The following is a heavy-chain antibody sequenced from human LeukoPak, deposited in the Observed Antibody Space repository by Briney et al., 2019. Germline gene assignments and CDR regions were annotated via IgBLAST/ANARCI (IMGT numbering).Heavy chain of an antibody. CDR1: GYTFTSYG. CDR2: ISAYNGNT. Sequence: ASVKVSCKASGYTFTSYGISWVRQAPGQGLEWMGWISAYNGNTNYAQKLQGRVTMTTDTSTSTAYMELRSLRSDDTAVYYCARDVGTMVRGVIRFDYWGQGTLVTVSS. D-gene: IGHD3-10*01. J-gene: IGHJ4*02. V-gene: IGHV1-18*01. CDR3: ARDVGTMVRGVIRFDY.